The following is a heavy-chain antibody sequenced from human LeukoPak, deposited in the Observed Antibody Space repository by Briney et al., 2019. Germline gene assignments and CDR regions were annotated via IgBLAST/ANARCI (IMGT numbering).Heavy chain of an antibody. Sequence: GGSLRLSCAASGFTFSSYAMSWVRQAPGKGLEWVSAISGSGGSTYYADSVKGRFTISRDNSKNTLYLQMNSLRAEDTAVYYCAKSWSILTSGDAGCFDYWGQGTLVTVSS. CDR1: GFTFSSYA. J-gene: IGHJ4*02. CDR3: AKSWSILTSGDAGCFDY. D-gene: IGHD3-3*01. CDR2: ISGSGGST. V-gene: IGHV3-23*01.